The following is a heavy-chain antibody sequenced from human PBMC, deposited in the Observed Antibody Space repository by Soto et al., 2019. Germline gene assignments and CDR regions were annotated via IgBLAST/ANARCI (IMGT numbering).Heavy chain of an antibody. J-gene: IGHJ3*02. CDR1: GFTFDDYA. V-gene: IGHV3-9*01. D-gene: IGHD6-25*01. CDR3: AKDRGSIAAAGAAFDI. Sequence: EVQLVESGGGLVQPGRSLRLSCAASGFTFDDYAMHWVRQAPGKGLEWVSGISWNSGSIGYADSVKGRFTISRDNAKNSLYLQMNSLRAEDTALYYCAKDRGSIAAAGAAFDIWGQGTMVTVSS. CDR2: ISWNSGSI.